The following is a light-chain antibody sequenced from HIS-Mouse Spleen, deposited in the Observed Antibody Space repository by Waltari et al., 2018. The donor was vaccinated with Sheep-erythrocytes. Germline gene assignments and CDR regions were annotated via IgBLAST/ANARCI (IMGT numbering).Light chain of an antibody. CDR1: NIGSKN. Sequence: SYELTQPLSVSVALGQTARVHCGGNNIGSKNVHWYQQKPGQAPVLVIYRDSNRPSGIPERFSGSNSGNTATLTISRAQAGDEADYYCQVWDSSTVVFGGGTKLTVL. J-gene: IGLJ2*01. V-gene: IGLV3-9*01. CDR3: QVWDSSTVV. CDR2: RDS.